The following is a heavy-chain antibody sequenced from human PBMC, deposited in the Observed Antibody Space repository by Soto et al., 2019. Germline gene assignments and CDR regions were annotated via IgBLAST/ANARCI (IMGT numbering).Heavy chain of an antibody. J-gene: IGHJ6*02. CDR1: GFTFSSYS. CDR3: ARDSSSSLARGWGYYYYGMDV. CDR2: ISSSSSYI. D-gene: IGHD6-13*01. Sequence: GGSLRLSCAASGFTFSSYSMNWVRQAPGKGLEWVSSISSSSSYIYYADSVKGRFTISRDNAKNSLYLQMNSLRAEDTAVYYCARDSSSSLARGWGYYYYGMDVWGQGTTVTVSS. V-gene: IGHV3-21*01.